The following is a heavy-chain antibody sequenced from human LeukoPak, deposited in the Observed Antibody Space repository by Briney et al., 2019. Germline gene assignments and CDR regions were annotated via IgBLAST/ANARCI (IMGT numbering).Heavy chain of an antibody. CDR1: GYTFTSYD. CDR2: ISAYSGAT. J-gene: IGHJ5*02. CDR3: ARAHLIAAAGYNWFDP. D-gene: IGHD6-13*01. V-gene: IGHV1-2*02. Sequence: GASVKVSCKASGYTFTSYDIAWVRQAPGQGLEWMAWISAYSGATNYAQKFQGRVTMTRDTSISTAYMELSRLRSDDTAVYYCARAHLIAAAGYNWFDPWGQGTLVTVSS.